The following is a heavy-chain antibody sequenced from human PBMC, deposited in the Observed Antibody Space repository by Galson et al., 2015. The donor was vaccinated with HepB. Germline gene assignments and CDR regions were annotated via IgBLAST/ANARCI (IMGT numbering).Heavy chain of an antibody. Sequence: SVKVSCKASGGTFSSYAISWVRQAPGQGLEWMGRIIPILGIANYAQKFQGRVTITADKSTSTAYMELSSLRSEDTAVYYCARDRFLDCSGGSCYLVGRDYWGQGTLVTVSS. CDR2: IIPILGIA. D-gene: IGHD2-15*01. J-gene: IGHJ4*02. V-gene: IGHV1-69*04. CDR3: ARDRFLDCSGGSCYLVGRDY. CDR1: GGTFSSYA.